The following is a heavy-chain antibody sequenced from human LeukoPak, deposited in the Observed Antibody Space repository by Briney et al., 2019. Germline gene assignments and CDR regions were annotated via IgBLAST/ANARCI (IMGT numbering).Heavy chain of an antibody. CDR2: TKSITDGRTT. CDR3: TAGTGYSDHDY. V-gene: IGHV3-15*01. Sequence: GGSLRLSCAASGFTFNNAWMSWVRQALGKGLEWVGRTKSITDGRTTDYAAPVKGRFTISRDDSENRLYLQMNSLKTEDTAVYYCTAGTGYSDHDYWGQGTLVTVSS. D-gene: IGHD5-12*01. J-gene: IGHJ4*02. CDR1: GFTFNNAW.